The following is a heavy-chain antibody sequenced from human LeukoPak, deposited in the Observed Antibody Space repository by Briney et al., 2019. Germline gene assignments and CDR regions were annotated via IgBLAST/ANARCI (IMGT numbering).Heavy chain of an antibody. CDR2: IYTSGST. CDR1: GGSISSGRYY. CDR3: ARGRIAARP. J-gene: IGHJ4*02. Sequence: SETLSLTCTVSGGSISSGRYYWNWIRQPAGKGLEWIGRIYTSGSTNFNPSLKSRVTISVDTSKNQFSLKLSSVTAADTAVYYCARGRIAARPWGQGTLVTVSS. D-gene: IGHD6-6*01. V-gene: IGHV4-61*02.